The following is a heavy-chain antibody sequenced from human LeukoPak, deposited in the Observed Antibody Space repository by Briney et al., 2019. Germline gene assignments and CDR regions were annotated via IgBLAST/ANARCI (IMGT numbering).Heavy chain of an antibody. Sequence: SETLSLTCTVSGGSISSYYWSWIRQPPGKGLECLGYIYYSGSTNYNPSLKSRVTISVDTSKNQFSLKLSSVTAADTAVYYCARDRDLDSSAAFDIWGQGTMVTVSS. CDR1: GGSISSYY. CDR3: ARDRDLDSSAAFDI. V-gene: IGHV4-59*01. D-gene: IGHD3-22*01. CDR2: IYYSGST. J-gene: IGHJ3*02.